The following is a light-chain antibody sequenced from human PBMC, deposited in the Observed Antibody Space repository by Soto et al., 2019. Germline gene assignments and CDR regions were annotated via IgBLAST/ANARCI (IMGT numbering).Light chain of an antibody. J-gene: IGKJ5*01. CDR3: QQYGSSPE. CDR2: GAS. V-gene: IGKV3-20*01. CDR1: QSVSSSY. Sequence: ESVWTQSPGTLSLSHGERATLSCRASQSVSSSYLAWYQQKPGQAPRLLIYGASSRATGIPDRFSGSGSGTDFTLTISRLEPEDFAVYYCQQYGSSPEFGQGTRLEVK.